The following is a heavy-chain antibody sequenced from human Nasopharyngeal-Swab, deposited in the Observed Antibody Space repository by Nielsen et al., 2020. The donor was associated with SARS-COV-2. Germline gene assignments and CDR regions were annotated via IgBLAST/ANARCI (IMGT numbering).Heavy chain of an antibody. V-gene: IGHV4-59*01. CDR3: ARAKGSTVANYMDV. CDR1: GGSISSYY. CDR2: IHYSGST. D-gene: IGHD6-19*01. Sequence: SETLSLTCTVSGGSISSYYWSWIRQPPGKGLEWIGYIHYSGSTNYSPSLKSRVTMSVGTSKNQLSLKLTSVTAADAAVYYCARAKGSTVANYMDVWGKGTTVTVSS. J-gene: IGHJ6*03.